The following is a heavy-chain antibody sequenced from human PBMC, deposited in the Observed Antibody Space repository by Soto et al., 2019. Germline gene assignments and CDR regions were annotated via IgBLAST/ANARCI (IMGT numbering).Heavy chain of an antibody. V-gene: IGHV3-23*01. J-gene: IGHJ4*02. CDR2: ISASAITT. Sequence: GGSLRLSCAGSGFTFSAYAMSWVRQAPGKGLKWVSSISASAITTYNTDTVRGRFTNSRDNSRNTENLQMNSLRAEDTEENFRAKSPRFKNVVPSYFDHWAGGTRVTVS. D-gene: IGHD2-15*01. CDR1: GFTFSAYA. CDR3: AKSPRFKNVVPSYFDH.